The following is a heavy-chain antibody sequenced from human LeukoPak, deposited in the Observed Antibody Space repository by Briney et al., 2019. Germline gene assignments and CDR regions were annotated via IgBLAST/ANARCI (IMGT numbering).Heavy chain of an antibody. CDR3: AKATGTLGN. CDR1: GFTFSGSA. Sequence: PGGSLRLSCAASGFTFSGSAMHWVRQASGKGLEWVGRIRSKAHSYATAYAASVKGRFTISRDDSKNTAYLQMNSLTAEDTAIYYCAKATGTLGNWGQGTLVTVSS. V-gene: IGHV3-73*01. CDR2: IRSKAHSYAT. D-gene: IGHD1-1*01. J-gene: IGHJ4*02.